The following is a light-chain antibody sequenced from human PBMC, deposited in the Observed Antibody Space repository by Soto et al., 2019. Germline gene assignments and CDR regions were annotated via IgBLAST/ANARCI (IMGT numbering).Light chain of an antibody. Sequence: AIRMTQSPPSLSASTGDRVTITCRASQGISSYLAWYQQKPGKAPKLLIYAASTLQSGVPSRFSGSGSGTDFTLTISCLQSEDFATYYCQQYYSYPGTFGPGTKVDIK. CDR1: QGISSY. CDR2: AAS. CDR3: QQYYSYPGT. V-gene: IGKV1-8*01. J-gene: IGKJ3*01.